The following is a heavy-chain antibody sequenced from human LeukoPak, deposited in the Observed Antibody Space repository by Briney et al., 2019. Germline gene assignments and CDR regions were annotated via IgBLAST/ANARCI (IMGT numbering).Heavy chain of an antibody. J-gene: IGHJ4*02. V-gene: IGHV3-23*01. CDR1: GFTFSSYA. Sequence: GGSLRLSCAASGFTFSSYAMSWVRQAPGKGLEWVSAISGSGGSTYYADSVKGRFTISRDNSKNTLYLQMNSLRAEDTAVYYCARAQWGFGELSYFDYWGQGTLVTVSS. CDR2: ISGSGGST. CDR3: ARAQWGFGELSYFDY. D-gene: IGHD3-10*01.